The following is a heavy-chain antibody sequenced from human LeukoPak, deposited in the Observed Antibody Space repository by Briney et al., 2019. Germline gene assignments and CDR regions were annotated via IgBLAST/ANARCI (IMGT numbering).Heavy chain of an antibody. CDR1: GFTFSNYW. V-gene: IGHV3-23*01. D-gene: IGHD2-2*01. CDR2: ISGRGDST. J-gene: IGHJ5*02. CDR3: AKDREPSSSSPNWFDP. Sequence: PGGSLRLSCAAAGFTFSNYWMHWVRQAPGKGLEWVSGISGRGDSTYYANSMKGRFTISRDNSKNTLYLQMSGLKAEDTAVYYCAKDREPSSSSPNWFDPWGQRTLVTVSS.